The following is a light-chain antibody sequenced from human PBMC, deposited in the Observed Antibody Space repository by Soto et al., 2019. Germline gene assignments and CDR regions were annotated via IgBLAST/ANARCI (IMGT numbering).Light chain of an antibody. CDR1: QSISSW. CDR3: QQYNSYRLT. CDR2: DAS. V-gene: IGKV1-5*01. Sequence: DIQMTQSPSTLSASVGDRVTITCRASQSISSWLAWYQQKPGKAPKLLIYDASSLESRVPSRFSGSGSGTEFTLTISSLQPDDFATYYCQQYNSYRLTFGGGTKVEIK. J-gene: IGKJ4*01.